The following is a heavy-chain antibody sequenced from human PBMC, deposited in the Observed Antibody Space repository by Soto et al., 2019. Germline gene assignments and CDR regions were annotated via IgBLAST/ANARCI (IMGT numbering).Heavy chain of an antibody. CDR3: ARDPPATRHGMDV. CDR2: IYSGGST. Sequence: GGSLRLSCAASGFTVSSNYMSWVRQAPGKGLEWVSVIYSGGSTYSADSVRGRFTISRDNSKNTLYLQMKSLRAEDTAVYYCARDPPATRHGMDVWGQGTTVTVSS. V-gene: IGHV3-53*01. CDR1: GFTVSSNY. J-gene: IGHJ6*02.